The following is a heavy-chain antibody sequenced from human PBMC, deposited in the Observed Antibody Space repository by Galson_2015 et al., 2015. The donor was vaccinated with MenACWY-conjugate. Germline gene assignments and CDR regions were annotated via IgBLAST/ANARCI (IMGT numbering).Heavy chain of an antibody. J-gene: IGHJ6*02. V-gene: IGHV5-51*01. CDR2: IAPLNSNT. CDR1: GYSFTNYW. Sequence: QSGASVKKPGESLTISCTGSGYSFTNYWIGWVRQMPGRGLEWMGLIAPLNSNTRYSPSFQGLVTISADESISTPFLQWGSLTASDTAMYYCARHPPGGRGMDVWGRGTTVTVSS. CDR3: ARHPPGGRGMDV. D-gene: IGHD1-26*01.